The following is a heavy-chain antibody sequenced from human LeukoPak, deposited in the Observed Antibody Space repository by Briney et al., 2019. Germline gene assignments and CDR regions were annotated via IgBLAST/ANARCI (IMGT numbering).Heavy chain of an antibody. J-gene: IGHJ5*02. CDR3: ARVREYSSSSAWFDP. CDR1: GYTFTGYY. D-gene: IGHD6-6*01. CDR2: INPNSGGT. Sequence: GASVKVSCKASGYTFTGYYMHWVRQAPGQGLEWMGWINPNSGGTNYAQKFQGRVTMTRDTSISTAYMELSRLRSDDTAVYYCARVREYSSSSAWFDPWGQGTLATVSS. V-gene: IGHV1-2*02.